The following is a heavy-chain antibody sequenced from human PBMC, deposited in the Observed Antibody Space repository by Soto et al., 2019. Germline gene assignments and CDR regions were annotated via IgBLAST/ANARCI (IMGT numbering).Heavy chain of an antibody. CDR2: ISGSGGST. V-gene: IGHV3-23*01. CDR3: AKDRGYSRSQYYYYGMDV. J-gene: IGHJ6*02. D-gene: IGHD5-18*01. Sequence: PGGSLRLSCAASGFTFSSYAMSWVRQAPGKGLEWVSAISGSGGSTYYADSVKGRFTISRDNSKNTLYLQMNSLRAEDTAVYYCAKDRGYSRSQYYYYGMDVWGQGTTVTVS. CDR1: GFTFSSYA.